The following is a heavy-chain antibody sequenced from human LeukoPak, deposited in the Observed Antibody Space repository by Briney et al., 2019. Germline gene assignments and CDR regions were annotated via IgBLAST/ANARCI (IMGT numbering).Heavy chain of an antibody. CDR1: GFTFSSYG. V-gene: IGHV3-30*02. CDR3: AKVDYGDYGVLPN. CDR2: IRYDGSNK. J-gene: IGHJ4*02. Sequence: GGSLRLSCAASGFTFSSYGMHWVRQAPGKGLEWVAFIRYDGSNKYYADSVKGRFTISRDNSKNTLYPQMNSLRAEDTAVYYCAKVDYGDYGVLPNWGQGTLVTVSS. D-gene: IGHD4-17*01.